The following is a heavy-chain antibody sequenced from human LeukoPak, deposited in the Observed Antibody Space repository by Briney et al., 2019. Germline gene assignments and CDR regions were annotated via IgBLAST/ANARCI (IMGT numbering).Heavy chain of an antibody. Sequence: GGSLRLSCTASGFIFSDYYMGWVRQAPGQGLEWISYISTIGYTSYADSVKGRFTISRDTAKKSVYLQMNSLRAEDTSIYYCTRRDCTRTSCYASDWGQGTQVTVSS. CDR1: GFIFSDYY. CDR2: ISTIGYT. J-gene: IGHJ4*02. CDR3: TRRDCTRTSCYASD. D-gene: IGHD2-2*01. V-gene: IGHV3-11*06.